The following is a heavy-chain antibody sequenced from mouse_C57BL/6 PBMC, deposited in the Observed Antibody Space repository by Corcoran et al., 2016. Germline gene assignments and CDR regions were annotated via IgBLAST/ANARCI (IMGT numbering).Heavy chain of an antibody. Sequence: EVQLQQSGPELVKPGASVKISCKASGYTFTDYYMNWVKQSHGKSLEWIGDINPNNGGTSYNQKFKGTATLTVDKSSSTAYMELRSLTSEDSAVYYCARSDYDRDYAMDYWGQGTSVTVSS. CDR3: ARSDYDRDYAMDY. V-gene: IGHV1-26*01. CDR2: INPNNGGT. CDR1: GYTFTDYY. D-gene: IGHD2-4*01. J-gene: IGHJ4*01.